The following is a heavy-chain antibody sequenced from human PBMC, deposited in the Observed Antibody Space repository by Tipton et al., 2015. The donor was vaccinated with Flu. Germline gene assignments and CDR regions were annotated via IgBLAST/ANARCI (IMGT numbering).Heavy chain of an antibody. CDR2: IWYDGSNE. V-gene: IGHV3-33*08. J-gene: IGHJ6*02. CDR3: ARDEGVVNYYFGMDV. CDR1: GFTVSSNY. Sequence: RSLRLSCAVSGFTVSSNYMTWVRQAPGKGLEWVAVIWYDGSNEHYADSVKGRFIISRDNSKKTLYLQMNNLRVEDTAIYYCARDEGVVNYYFGMDVWGQGTTVTVSS.